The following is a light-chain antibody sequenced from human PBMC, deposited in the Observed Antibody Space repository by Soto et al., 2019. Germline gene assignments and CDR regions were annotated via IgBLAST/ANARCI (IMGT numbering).Light chain of an antibody. CDR1: QSVYNN. J-gene: IGKJ4*01. V-gene: IGKV3D-15*01. CDR2: GAS. Sequence: EVVMTQSPATLSVSPGERATLSCRTSQSVYNNLAWYLQKPGQAPRLLISGASTRATGIPARFSGSGSGTEFTLTINSLQSEDFAVYYCQQYKSWPLTFGGGTKVEIK. CDR3: QQYKSWPLT.